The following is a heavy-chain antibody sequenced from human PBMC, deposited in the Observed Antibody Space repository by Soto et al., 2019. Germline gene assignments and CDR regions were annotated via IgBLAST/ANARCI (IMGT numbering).Heavy chain of an antibody. V-gene: IGHV4-59*01. D-gene: IGHD1-26*01. Sequence: QVRLQESGPGLLRPSETLSLTCNVSGGSISSYYWNWIRPALGKGLEWIGNIYYSGSTNYNPSLHSGATISVGTSKHHFSLRLSTVTAADTAVYSCAFVGWSESYFGFDIWGLGTMVTASS. CDR1: GGSISSYY. CDR2: IYYSGST. CDR3: AFVGWSESYFGFDI. J-gene: IGHJ3*02.